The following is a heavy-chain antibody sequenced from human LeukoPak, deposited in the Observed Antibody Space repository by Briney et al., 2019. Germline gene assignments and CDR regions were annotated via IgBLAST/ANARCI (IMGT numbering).Heavy chain of an antibody. V-gene: IGHV3-7*04. Sequence: PGGSLRLSCIASGFSFSSYSMSWVRQAPGKGLEWVADIKQEGSEKYYVDSVQGRFTITRDNAKNSLYLQMNSLRAEDTAVYYCARDLYSYPYFDYWGQGTLVTVSS. CDR2: IKQEGSEK. CDR1: GFSFSSYS. CDR3: ARDLYSYPYFDY. J-gene: IGHJ4*02. D-gene: IGHD2-15*01.